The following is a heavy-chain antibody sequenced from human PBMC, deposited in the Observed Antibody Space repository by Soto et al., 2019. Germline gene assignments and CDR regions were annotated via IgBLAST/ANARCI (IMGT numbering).Heavy chain of an antibody. D-gene: IGHD6-19*01. Sequence: EVQLLESGGGLVQPGGSLRLSCAASGFTFSTYAMSWVRQAPGKGLEWVSSISDSGGRTNDADSVKGRFTISRDNSKNTLYLQVNSLRAEDTAVYYCAKGYSSGWYPGGDWGQGTLVTVSS. J-gene: IGHJ1*01. CDR3: AKGYSSGWYPGGD. V-gene: IGHV3-23*01. CDR2: ISDSGGRT. CDR1: GFTFSTYA.